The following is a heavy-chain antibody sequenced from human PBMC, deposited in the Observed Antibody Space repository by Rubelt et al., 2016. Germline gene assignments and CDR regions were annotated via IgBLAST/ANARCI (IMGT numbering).Heavy chain of an antibody. J-gene: IGHJ4*02. D-gene: IGHD3-10*01. CDR2: INAGNGNT. CDR3: ARGGLSELLWFGESRIDY. CDR1: GYTFTSYA. Sequence: QVQLVQSGAEVKKPGASVKVSCKASGYTFTSYAMHWVRQAPGQRIEWMGWINAGNGNTKYSQKFQGRGTITRDTSAGTAYMELSSLRSEDTAVYYCARGGLSELLWFGESRIDYWGQGTLVTVSS. V-gene: IGHV1-3*01.